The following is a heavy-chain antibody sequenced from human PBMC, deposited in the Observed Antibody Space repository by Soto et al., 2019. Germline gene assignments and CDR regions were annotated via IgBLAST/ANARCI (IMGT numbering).Heavy chain of an antibody. J-gene: IGHJ6*02. CDR1: GFTFSSYS. V-gene: IGHV3-21*01. D-gene: IGHD2-2*01. CDR3: ARGDIVVVPAAYYYYYGMDV. CDR2: ISSSSSYI. Sequence: GGSLRLSCAASGFTFSSYSMNWVRQAPGKGLEWVSSISSSSSYIYYADSVKGRFTISRDSAKNSLYLQMNSLRAEDTAVYYCARGDIVVVPAAYYYYYGMDVWGQGTTVTDSS.